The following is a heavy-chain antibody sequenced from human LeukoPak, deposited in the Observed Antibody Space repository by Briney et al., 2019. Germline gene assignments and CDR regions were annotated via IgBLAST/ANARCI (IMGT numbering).Heavy chain of an antibody. V-gene: IGHV1-69*04. D-gene: IGHD3-10*01. CDR2: IIPLLGIV. J-gene: IGHJ3*02. CDR1: GGTFSSYA. CDR3: ARHHYYGSGSYGDYDAFDI. Sequence: GASVKVSCKASGGTFSSYAISWVRQAPGQGLEWMGRIIPLLGIVNYAQNFQGRVTITADRSTSTAYMELSSLRSEDTAVYYCARHHYYGSGSYGDYDAFDIWGQGAMVTVSS.